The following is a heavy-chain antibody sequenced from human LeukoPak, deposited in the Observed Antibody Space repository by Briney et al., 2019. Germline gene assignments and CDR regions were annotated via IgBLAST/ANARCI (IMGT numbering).Heavy chain of an antibody. CDR3: AGDRGTMDV. CDR2: VNPNSGGT. Sequence: ASVKVSCKASGYTFTSYGISWVRQAPGQGLEWMGWVNPNSGGTNYAQKFQGRVTMTRDTSISTAYMELSRLRSDDTAVYYCAGDRGTMDVWGKGTTVTVSS. CDR1: GYTFTSYG. V-gene: IGHV1-2*02. D-gene: IGHD2-15*01. J-gene: IGHJ6*03.